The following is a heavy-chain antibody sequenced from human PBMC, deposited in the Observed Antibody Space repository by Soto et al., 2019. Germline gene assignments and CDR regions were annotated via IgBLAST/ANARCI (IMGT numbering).Heavy chain of an antibody. J-gene: IGHJ4*02. Sequence: SETLSFTCTVSGGSVRGYYWTWIRQPSGKGLEWIGYLYYTGRTKYNPSLKSRVAISVDTSENQFSLKLSSVTAADTAVYYCAREGSSYGSRYFDSWGQGTRVTFSS. CDR2: LYYTGRT. V-gene: IGHV4-59*02. CDR1: GGSVRGYY. D-gene: IGHD5-18*01. CDR3: AREGSSYGSRYFDS.